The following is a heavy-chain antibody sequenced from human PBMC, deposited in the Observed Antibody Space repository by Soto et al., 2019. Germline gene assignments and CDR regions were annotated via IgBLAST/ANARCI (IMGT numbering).Heavy chain of an antibody. CDR2: IYYSGST. D-gene: IGHD4-17*01. CDR1: GGSISSGDYY. V-gene: IGHV4-30-4*01. CDR3: ARGGGDYVADWFY. Sequence: QVQLQESGPGLVKPSQTLSLTCTVSGGSISSGDYYWSWIRQPPGKGLEWIGYIYYSGSTYYNPSLKSRVTISVDTAKNQFSLKLSSVTAADTAVYYCARGGGDYVADWFYWGQGTLVTVSS. J-gene: IGHJ4*02.